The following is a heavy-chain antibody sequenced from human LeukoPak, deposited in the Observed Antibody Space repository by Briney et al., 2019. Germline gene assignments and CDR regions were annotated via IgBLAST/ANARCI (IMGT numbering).Heavy chain of an antibody. CDR2: IYSGGST. V-gene: IGHV3-53*01. CDR3: ARDSRQDYYDSSGYLWFAFDI. J-gene: IGHJ3*02. Sequence: GGSLRLSCAASGFTVSNNYMSWVRQAPGKGLEWVSVIYSGGSTYYADSVKGRFTISRDNSKNTLYLQRNSLRAEDTAVYYCARDSRQDYYDSSGYLWFAFDIWGQGTMVTVSS. D-gene: IGHD3-22*01. CDR1: GFTVSNNY.